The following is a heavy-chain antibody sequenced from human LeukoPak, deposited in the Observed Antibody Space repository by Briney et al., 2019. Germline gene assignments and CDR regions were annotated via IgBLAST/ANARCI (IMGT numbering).Heavy chain of an antibody. CDR3: ASDDCSGGSCYSGY. CDR2: IRYDGSNT. Sequence: GGSLRLSCAASGFTFNNYGMHWVRQAPGKGLEWLAFIRYDGSNTYYADSVKGRFTVSRDDSMNTLYLQMNSLRGDDTAVYYCASDDCSGGSCYSGYWGQGTLVTVSS. V-gene: IGHV3-30*02. CDR1: GFTFNNYG. J-gene: IGHJ4*02. D-gene: IGHD2-15*01.